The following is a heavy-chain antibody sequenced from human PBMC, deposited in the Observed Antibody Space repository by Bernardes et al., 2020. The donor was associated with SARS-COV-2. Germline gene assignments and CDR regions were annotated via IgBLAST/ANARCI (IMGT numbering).Heavy chain of an antibody. J-gene: IGHJ4*02. CDR3: AREARSSTSYNGYFDY. D-gene: IGHD2-2*01. CDR1: GGSISSDDYY. CDR2: IYYSGRT. V-gene: IGHV4-30-4*01. Sequence: SETLSLTCTVSGGSISSDDYYWSWIRQPKGKDLEWIRYIYYSGRTYYNPSLKSRVTISVDTSKNQFSLKLSSVTAADTAVYYCAREARSSTSYNGYFDYWGQGTLVTGSS.